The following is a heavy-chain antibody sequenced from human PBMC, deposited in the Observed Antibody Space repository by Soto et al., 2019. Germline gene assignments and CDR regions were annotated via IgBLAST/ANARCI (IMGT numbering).Heavy chain of an antibody. CDR3: AKARGMNYYSGTDV. Sequence: PGGSLRLSCLASVFTCSAFDMNWCRQAPGKGLEWVSDISGSGDSTYYADSVKGRFTISRDNSKNTLYLLLNSLRVEDTAVYYCAKARGMNYYSGTDVWGQGTTVTVSS. V-gene: IGHV3-23*01. CDR2: ISGSGDST. J-gene: IGHJ6*02. CDR1: VFTCSAFD. D-gene: IGHD3-10*01.